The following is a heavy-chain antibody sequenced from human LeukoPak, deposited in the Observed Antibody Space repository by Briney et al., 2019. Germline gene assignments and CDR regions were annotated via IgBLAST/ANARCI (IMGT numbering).Heavy chain of an antibody. D-gene: IGHD3-22*01. CDR3: ARGGEGYYDSSGYYQHLDY. Sequence: GGSLRLSCAASGFTFSSYGMHWVRQAPGKGLEWVAAIWYAGSNKYYADSVKGRFTISRDNSKNTLYLQMNSLRAEDTAVYYCARGGEGYYDSSGYYQHLDYWGQGTLVTVSS. J-gene: IGHJ4*02. CDR2: IWYAGSNK. CDR1: GFTFSSYG. V-gene: IGHV3-33*01.